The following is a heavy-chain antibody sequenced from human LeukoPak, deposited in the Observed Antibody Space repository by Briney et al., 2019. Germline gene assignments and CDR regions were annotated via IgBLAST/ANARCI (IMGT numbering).Heavy chain of an antibody. D-gene: IGHD5-18*01. Sequence: SETLSLTCTVSGGSISSYYWRWIRQPPGKGLEWIGYIYYSGSTNYNPSLKSRVTISVDTSKNQFSLKLSSVTAADTAVYYCARERVTRALRSAFDYWGQGTLVTVSS. CDR2: IYYSGST. CDR1: GGSISSYY. V-gene: IGHV4-59*01. J-gene: IGHJ4*02. CDR3: ARERVTRALRSAFDY.